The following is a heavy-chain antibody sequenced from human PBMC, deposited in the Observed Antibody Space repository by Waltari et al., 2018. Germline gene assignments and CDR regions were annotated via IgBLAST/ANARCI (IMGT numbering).Heavy chain of an antibody. D-gene: IGHD1-26*01. Sequence: QVQLVQSGAEVKKPGASVKVSCKASGYTFITYGLSWVRQAPGQGLEWMGWISDGNTNYAQKFQGRVTMTTDTSTSTAYMELRNLRSDDTAMYYCARDGWVLGAKRDFDYWGQGTLVTVSS. V-gene: IGHV1-18*01. CDR1: GYTFITYG. CDR3: ARDGWVLGAKRDFDY. J-gene: IGHJ4*02. CDR2: ISDGNT.